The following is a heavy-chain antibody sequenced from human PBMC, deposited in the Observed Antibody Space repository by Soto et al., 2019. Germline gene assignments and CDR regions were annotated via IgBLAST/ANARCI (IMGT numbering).Heavy chain of an antibody. CDR1: GGSITTSSYN. CDR2: IYYDGST. V-gene: IGHV4-39*02. Sequence: PSETLSLTCSVSGGSITTSSYNWDWIRQPPGKGLEWIGTIYYDGSTSYNPSLKSQVAISVDTSKNHFALKVNSVTAADTAVYYCARFYGNAFHVWGRGTVVTV. CDR3: ARFYGNAFHV. D-gene: IGHD3-10*01. J-gene: IGHJ3*01.